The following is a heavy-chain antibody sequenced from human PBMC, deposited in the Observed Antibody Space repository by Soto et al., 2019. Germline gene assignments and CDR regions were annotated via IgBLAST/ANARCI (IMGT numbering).Heavy chain of an antibody. CDR2: INHSGST. D-gene: IGHD2-2*02. J-gene: IGHJ5*02. Sequence: SETLSLTCAVYGGSFSGYYWSWIRQPPGKGLEWIGEINHSGSTNYNPSLKSRVTISVDTSKNQFSLKLSSVTAADTAVYYCARDIVVVPAAIRRKNRFDPWGQGTLVTVSS. CDR3: ARDIVVVPAAIRRKNRFDP. V-gene: IGHV4-34*01. CDR1: GGSFSGYY.